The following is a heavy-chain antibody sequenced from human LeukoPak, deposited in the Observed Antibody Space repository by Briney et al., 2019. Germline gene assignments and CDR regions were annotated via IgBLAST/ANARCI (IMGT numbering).Heavy chain of an antibody. CDR1: GFTFSSYA. Sequence: GGSLRLSCAASGFTFSSYAMHWVRQAPGKGLEWVAVISYDGSNKYYADSVKGRFTISRDNSKNTLYLQMNSLRAEDTAVYYCAKSFLANKDIVVVPAAIDYWGQGTLVTVSS. D-gene: IGHD2-2*01. V-gene: IGHV3-30-3*02. CDR2: ISYDGSNK. J-gene: IGHJ4*02. CDR3: AKSFLANKDIVVVPAAIDY.